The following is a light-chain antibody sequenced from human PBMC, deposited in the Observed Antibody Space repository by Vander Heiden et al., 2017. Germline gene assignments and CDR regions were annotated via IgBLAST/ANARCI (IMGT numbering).Light chain of an antibody. CDR2: GAS. CDR3: QHYGGSPLFT. V-gene: IGKV3-20*01. J-gene: IGKJ3*01. Sequence: VVFTQSPVTLSLSPGERATLSCTASQSLTSGYLAWYQQKPGQAPRLVISGASSRATGIPDRFYGSGSGTDFTLTISRLEPEDSAVYYCQHYGGSPLFTFGPGTKVYIK. CDR1: QSLTSGY.